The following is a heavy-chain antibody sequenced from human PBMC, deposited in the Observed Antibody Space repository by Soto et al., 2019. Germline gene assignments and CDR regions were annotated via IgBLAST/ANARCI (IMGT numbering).Heavy chain of an antibody. D-gene: IGHD2-21*01. CDR2: ISSSSGAT. CDR3: VRDSAYSFDY. Sequence: EVQLVESGGGLVQPGGSLRLSCAASGFALSYYNMKWVRQAPGKGLEWNSDISSSSGATYYADSVKGRFTISRDYAKNSQYLQMNNRRVEDTAIYYCVRDSAYSFDYWGQGTLVTGSS. V-gene: IGHV3-48*01. CDR1: GFALSYYN. J-gene: IGHJ4*02.